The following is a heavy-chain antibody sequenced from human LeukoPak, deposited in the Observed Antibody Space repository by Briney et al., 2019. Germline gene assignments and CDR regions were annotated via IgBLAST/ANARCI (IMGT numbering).Heavy chain of an antibody. J-gene: IGHJ4*02. CDR1: GFTFSSHW. CDR2: IKSDGSN. D-gene: IGHD2-2*01. V-gene: IGHV3-74*01. Sequence: PGGSLRLSCEASGFTFSSHWMHWVRQAPGKGLVWVSRIKSDGSNYYADSVKGRFTISRDNAKNTLYLQMNSLRAEDTAVYYCARDPASWCSSTSCYLDYWGQGTLVTVSS. CDR3: ARDPASWCSSTSCYLDY.